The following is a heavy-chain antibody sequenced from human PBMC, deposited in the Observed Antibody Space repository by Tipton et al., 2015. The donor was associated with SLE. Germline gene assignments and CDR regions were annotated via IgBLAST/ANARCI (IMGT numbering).Heavy chain of an antibody. CDR3: ARHRNWDGKRAFDP. Sequence: GLVKPSETLSLICSVSGVSISTSGFYWGWIRQPPGKGLEWIGSVYYGGNTHYNPALIGRVIISFDTSTNTFSLSLNSVSDADTAVYYCARHRNWDGKRAFDPWGQGILVSVSS. CDR1: GVSISTSGFY. J-gene: IGHJ5*02. CDR2: VYYGGNT. D-gene: IGHD1-1*01. V-gene: IGHV4-39*01.